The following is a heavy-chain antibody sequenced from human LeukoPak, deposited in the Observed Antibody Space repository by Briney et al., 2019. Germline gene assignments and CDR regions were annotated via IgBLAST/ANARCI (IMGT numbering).Heavy chain of an antibody. CDR2: INHSGST. J-gene: IGHJ6*02. V-gene: IGHV4-34*01. D-gene: IGHD3/OR15-3a*01. CDR3: ARGISFGHYYGMDV. CDR1: GFTVSSNY. Sequence: GSLRLSCAASGFTVSSNYMSWIRQPPGKGLEWIGEINHSGSTNYNPSLKSRVTISVDTSKNQFSLKLSSVTAADTAVYYCARGISFGHYYGMDVWGQGTTVTVSS.